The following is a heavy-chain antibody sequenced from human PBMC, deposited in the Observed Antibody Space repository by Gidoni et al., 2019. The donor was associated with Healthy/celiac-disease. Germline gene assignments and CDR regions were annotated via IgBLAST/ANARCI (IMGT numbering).Heavy chain of an antibody. CDR3: ASRGYYDFWSGYSGGMDV. CDR1: GYTFTSYY. D-gene: IGHD3-3*01. Sequence: QVQLVQSGAEVKKPGASVKVSCKASGYTFTSYYMHWVRQAPGQGREWMGIINPSGGSTSYAQKFQGRVTMTRDTSTSTVYMELSSLRSEDTAVYYCASRGYYDFWSGYSGGMDVWGQGTTVTVSS. CDR2: INPSGGST. J-gene: IGHJ6*02. V-gene: IGHV1-46*01.